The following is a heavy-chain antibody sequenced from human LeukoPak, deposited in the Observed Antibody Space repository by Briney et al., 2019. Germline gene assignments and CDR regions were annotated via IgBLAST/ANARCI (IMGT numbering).Heavy chain of an antibody. J-gene: IGHJ5*02. CDR1: GYTFTGYY. CDR2: INPNSGGT. V-gene: IGHV1-2*02. CDR3: ARVGEDMTTVTTPFDP. Sequence: ASVKVSCKASGYTFTGYYMHWVRQAPGQGLEWMGWINPNSGGTNYAQKFQGRVTMTTDTSTSTAYMELRSLRSDDTAVYYCARVGEDMTTVTTPFDPWGQGTLVTVSS. D-gene: IGHD4-17*01.